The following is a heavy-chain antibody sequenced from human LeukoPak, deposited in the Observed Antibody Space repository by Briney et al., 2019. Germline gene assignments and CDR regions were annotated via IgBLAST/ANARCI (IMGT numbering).Heavy chain of an antibody. J-gene: IGHJ4*02. CDR2: INHSGST. D-gene: IGHD5-18*01. Sequence: SETLSLTCAVYGGSFSGYYWSWIRQPPGKGLEWIGEINHSGSTNYNPSLKSRVTISEDTSKNQFSLKLSSVTAADTAVYYCARANTAMESFDYWGQGTLVTVSS. CDR3: ARANTAMESFDY. V-gene: IGHV4-34*01. CDR1: GGSFSGYY.